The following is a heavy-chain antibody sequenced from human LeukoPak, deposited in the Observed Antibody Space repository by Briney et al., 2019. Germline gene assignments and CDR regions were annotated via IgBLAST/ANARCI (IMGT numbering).Heavy chain of an antibody. V-gene: IGHV3-23*01. CDR3: AKQDTAMDYFDY. CDR2: ISSSGGYT. Sequence: PGGSLRLSCAASGFTFTSYAMSWVRQAPGKGLEWVSTISSSGGYTFYADSVKGRFTISRDNSKNTLFLQVNSLRAEDTAVYYCAKQDTAMDYFDYWGQGTLVTVSS. CDR1: GFTFTSYA. J-gene: IGHJ4*02. D-gene: IGHD5-18*01.